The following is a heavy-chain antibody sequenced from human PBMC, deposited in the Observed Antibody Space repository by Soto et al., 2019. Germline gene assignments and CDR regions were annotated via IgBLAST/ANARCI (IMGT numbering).Heavy chain of an antibody. CDR2: IYYSGST. D-gene: IGHD3-9*01. CDR1: GVSITSSSYY. CDR3: ARHMGYDILTGYYITPNGMDV. J-gene: IGHJ6*02. V-gene: IGHV4-39*01. Sequence: TETVSLIFTVSGVSITSSSYYWVWIRQPPGYGLGCIGSIYYSGSTYYIPSLKSRVTISVDTSKNHFSLKLSSVTAADTAVYYCARHMGYDILTGYYITPNGMDVWGQGTTVT.